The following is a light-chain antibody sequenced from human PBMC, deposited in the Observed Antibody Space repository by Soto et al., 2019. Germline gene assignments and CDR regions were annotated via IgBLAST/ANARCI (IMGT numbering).Light chain of an antibody. CDR2: GSQ. V-gene: IGLV1-40*01. J-gene: IGLJ3*02. CDR3: QSYDGSLKV. Sequence: QLVLTQPPSMSGAPGQRLTLSCTGNNSNIGAGYGVNWYQQVPGTAPRLLIYGSQHRPSGVPDRFSGSKSDTSASLAITGLQTEDEADYYCQSYDGSLKVFGGGTKLTVL. CDR1: NSNIGAGYG.